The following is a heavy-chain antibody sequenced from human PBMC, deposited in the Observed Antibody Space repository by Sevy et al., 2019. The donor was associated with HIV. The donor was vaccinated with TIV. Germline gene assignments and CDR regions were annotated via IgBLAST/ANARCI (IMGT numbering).Heavy chain of an antibody. Sequence: SETLSLTCTVSGDSVSSDNYYWSWIRQPPGKGLEWIGYMFYRRSTNYNPSLKSRVTISEDTSKNQFSLKLNSVTAADTAVYYCARLSAVSRSDNSDYWGQGTLVTVSS. D-gene: IGHD4-4*01. V-gene: IGHV4-61*01. CDR2: MFYRRST. J-gene: IGHJ4*02. CDR1: GDSVSSDNYY. CDR3: ARLSAVSRSDNSDY.